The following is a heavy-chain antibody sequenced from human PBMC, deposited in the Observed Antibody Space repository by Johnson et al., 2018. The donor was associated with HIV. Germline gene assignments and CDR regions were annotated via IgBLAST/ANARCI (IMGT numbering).Heavy chain of an antibody. CDR1: GFIFSSYW. CDR3: ARVRRSGWYDNDAFDI. V-gene: IGHV3-7*04. D-gene: IGHD6-19*01. CDR2: IKQDGSEK. J-gene: IGHJ3*02. Sequence: VQLVESGGGLVQPGGSLRLSCAASGFIFSSYWMNWVRQAPGKGLEWVANIKQDGSEKYFVDSVKGRFTISRDNAKNSLYLQMNSLRAEDTAVYYCARVRRSGWYDNDAFDIWGQGTMVTVSS.